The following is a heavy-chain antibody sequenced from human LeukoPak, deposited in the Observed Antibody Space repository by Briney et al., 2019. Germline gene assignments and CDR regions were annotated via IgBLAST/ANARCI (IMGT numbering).Heavy chain of an antibody. CDR3: ARVEGTYFLRPSKY. J-gene: IGHJ4*02. CDR1: GFTFSSYW. Sequence: AGGSLRLSCAASGFTFSSYWMSWVRQAPGKGLEWVANIKQDGSEKYYVDSVKGRFTISRDNAKNSLYLQMNSLRAEDTAAYYCARVEGTYFLRPSKYWGQGTLVTVSS. V-gene: IGHV3-7*01. D-gene: IGHD1-1*01. CDR2: IKQDGSEK.